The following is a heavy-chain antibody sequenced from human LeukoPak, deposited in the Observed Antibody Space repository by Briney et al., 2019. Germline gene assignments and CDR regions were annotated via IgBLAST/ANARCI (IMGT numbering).Heavy chain of an antibody. V-gene: IGHV4-59*01. J-gene: IGHJ3*02. CDR2: IYYSGST. CDR3: ARVVVVPAAMVAFDI. CDR1: GGSISSYY. Sequence: SETLSLTCTVSGGSISSYYWSWIRQPSGKGLEWIGYIYYSGSTNYNPSLKSRVTISVDTSKNQFSLKLSSVSAADTAVYYCARVVVVPAAMVAFDIWGQGTMVTVSS. D-gene: IGHD2-2*01.